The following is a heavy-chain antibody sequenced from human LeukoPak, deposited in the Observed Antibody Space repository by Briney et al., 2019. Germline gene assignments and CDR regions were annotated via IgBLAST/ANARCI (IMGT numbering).Heavy chain of an antibody. CDR2: IYYSGST. Sequence: SETLSLTCTVSGGSISSSSYYWGWIRQPPGKGLEWIGNIYYSGSTYYNPSLKSRVTISVDTSKNQFSLKLSSVTAADTAVYYCASDYYDSSGYDYWGQGTLVTVSS. V-gene: IGHV4-39*07. J-gene: IGHJ4*02. D-gene: IGHD3-22*01. CDR3: ASDYYDSSGYDY. CDR1: GGSISSSSYY.